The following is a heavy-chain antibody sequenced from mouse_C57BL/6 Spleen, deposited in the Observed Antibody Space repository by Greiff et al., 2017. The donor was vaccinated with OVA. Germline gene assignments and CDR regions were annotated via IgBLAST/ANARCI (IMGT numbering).Heavy chain of an antibody. Sequence: QVQLQQPGAELVKPGASVKLSCKASGYNFTSYWMHWVKQRPGQGLEWIGMIHPNSGSTNYNEKFKSKATLTVDKSSSTAYMQLSSLTSEDSAVYYCARWDGYYYAMDYWGQGTSVTVSS. J-gene: IGHJ4*01. V-gene: IGHV1-64*01. D-gene: IGHD2-3*01. CDR2: IHPNSGST. CDR3: ARWDGYYYAMDY. CDR1: GYNFTSYW.